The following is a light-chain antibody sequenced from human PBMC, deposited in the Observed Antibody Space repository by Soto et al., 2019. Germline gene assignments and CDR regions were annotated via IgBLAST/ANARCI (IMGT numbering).Light chain of an antibody. V-gene: IGKV1-17*03. J-gene: IGKJ2*01. CDR2: ETS. CDR3: LQHNSYPYT. Sequence: DVQMTQSPSAMSASVGDRVTITCRATQDISRFVAWFQQKPGKAPERLIYETSTLQPGVPSRFSGSGSGTEFTLAIRGLQPEDVATYYCLQHNSYPYTFGQGTKLDIK. CDR1: QDISRF.